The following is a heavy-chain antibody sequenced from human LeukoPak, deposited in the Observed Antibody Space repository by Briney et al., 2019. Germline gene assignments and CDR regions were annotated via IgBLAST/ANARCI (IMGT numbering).Heavy chain of an antibody. CDR3: ARVGSRGDWFDY. V-gene: IGHV3-48*01. CDR1: GFTFSTYN. CDR2: INSGGSAV. D-gene: IGHD1-26*01. J-gene: IGHJ5*01. Sequence: GGSLRLSCAASGFTFSTYNMLWVRQTPGKGLEWLFYINSGGSAVHYADSVKDRFTLSRDNAKNSLYLQVNSLRVEDTGIYYCARVGSRGDWFDYWGQGTRVTVSS.